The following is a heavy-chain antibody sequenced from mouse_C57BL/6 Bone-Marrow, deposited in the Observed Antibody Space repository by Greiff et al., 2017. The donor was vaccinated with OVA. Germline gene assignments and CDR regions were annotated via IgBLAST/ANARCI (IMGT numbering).Heavy chain of an antibody. J-gene: IGHJ1*03. V-gene: IGHV3-6*01. D-gene: IGHD2-1*01. CDR3: ARGHYGNYVSRWYFDV. CDR2: ISYDGSN. Sequence: DVKLQESGPGLVKPSQSLSLTCSVTGYSITSGYYWNWIRQFPGNKLEWMGYISYDGSNNYNPSLKNRISITRDTSKNQFFLKLNSVTTEDTATYYCARGHYGNYVSRWYFDVWGTGTTVTVSS. CDR1: GYSITSGYY.